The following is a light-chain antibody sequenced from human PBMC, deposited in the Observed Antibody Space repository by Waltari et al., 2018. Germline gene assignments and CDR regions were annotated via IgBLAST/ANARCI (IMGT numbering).Light chain of an antibody. Sequence: DIVMTQSPDSLAVSLGERATINCKSSQSVLSSSNNKNYLGCYQQKPGQPPKLLISWASTRESGVPYRFSGSGSGTDFTLTISSLQAEDVAVYYCQQCYSSPYTFGQGTKLEIK. CDR3: QQCYSSPYT. CDR1: QSVLSSSNNKNY. CDR2: WAS. J-gene: IGKJ2*01. V-gene: IGKV4-1*01.